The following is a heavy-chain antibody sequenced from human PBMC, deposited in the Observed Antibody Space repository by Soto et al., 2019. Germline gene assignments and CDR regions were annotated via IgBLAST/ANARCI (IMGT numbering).Heavy chain of an antibody. CDR2: ISYNGRNK. Sequence: GGSLRLSCAASGFTFSFYAMHWVRQAPGKGLEWVAVISYNGRNKHYVDSVKGRFTISRDNSQDTLYLQMDSLRPDDTAVYYCARQAKIGAQTTAHFDYWGQGTLVTVSS. D-gene: IGHD3-16*01. CDR1: GFTFSFYA. CDR3: ARQAKIGAQTTAHFDY. J-gene: IGHJ4*02. V-gene: IGHV3-30*04.